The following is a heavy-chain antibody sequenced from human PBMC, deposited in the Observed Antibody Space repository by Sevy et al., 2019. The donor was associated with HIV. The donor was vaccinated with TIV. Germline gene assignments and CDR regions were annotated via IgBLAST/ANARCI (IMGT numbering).Heavy chain of an antibody. CDR1: GFTFSGYA. Sequence: GGSLRLSCAASGFTFSGYAMSWVRQAPGKGLEWVSAISGSGGSTYYADSVKGRFTISRDNSKNTLYLQMNSLRAEDTAVYYCAKQGGGNHYYYYYYMDVWGKGTTVTVSS. V-gene: IGHV3-23*01. CDR2: ISGSGGST. D-gene: IGHD2-15*01. CDR3: AKQGGGNHYYYYYYMDV. J-gene: IGHJ6*03.